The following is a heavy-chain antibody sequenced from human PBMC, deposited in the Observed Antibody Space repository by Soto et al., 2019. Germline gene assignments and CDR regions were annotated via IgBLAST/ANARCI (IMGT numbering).Heavy chain of an antibody. CDR3: ARQSGVVPAATYFDY. V-gene: IGHV4-59*01. CDR1: GGSISSYY. Sequence: PSETLSLTCTVSGGSISSYYWSWIRQPPGKGLEWIGYIYYSGSTNYNPSLKSRVTISVDTSKNQFSLKLSSVTAADTAVYYCARQSGVVPAATYFDYWGQGTLVTVSS. J-gene: IGHJ4*02. CDR2: IYYSGST. D-gene: IGHD2-2*01.